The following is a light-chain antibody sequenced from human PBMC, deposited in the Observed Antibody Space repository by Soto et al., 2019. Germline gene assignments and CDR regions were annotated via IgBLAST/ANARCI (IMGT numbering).Light chain of an antibody. CDR3: MQGTHWPIT. J-gene: IGKJ5*01. CDR1: QRLVHSDGIAY. CDR2: KVS. Sequence: DVVITQSPRSLPVTLVHPASISFMSNQRLVHSDGIAYFSWFQQRPGRSPRRLIYKVSNRDSGVPARFSGSGSGTDFALKISRVEAEDVGVYYCMQGTHWPITCGQGTRLEIK. V-gene: IGKV2-30*02.